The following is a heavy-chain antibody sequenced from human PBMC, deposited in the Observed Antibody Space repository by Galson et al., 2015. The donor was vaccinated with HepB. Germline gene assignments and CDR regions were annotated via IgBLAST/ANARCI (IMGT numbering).Heavy chain of an antibody. D-gene: IGHD2-21*02. CDR3: ASRRLEVVTRTFGAFDI. Sequence: SLRLSCAASGSTFSSYAMHWVRQAPGKGLEWVAVISYDGSNKYYADSVKGRFTISRDNSKNTLYLQMNSLRAEDTAVYYCASRRLEVVTRTFGAFDIWGQGTMVTVSS. CDR2: ISYDGSNK. J-gene: IGHJ3*02. CDR1: GSTFSSYA. V-gene: IGHV3-30*04.